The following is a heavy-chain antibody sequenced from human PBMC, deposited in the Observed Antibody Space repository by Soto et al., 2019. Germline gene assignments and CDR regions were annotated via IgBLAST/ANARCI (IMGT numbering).Heavy chain of an antibody. D-gene: IGHD3-22*01. V-gene: IGHV3-48*03. CDR1: GFTFSSYE. J-gene: IGHJ2*01. CDR2: ISSSGSTI. Sequence: GGSLRLSCAASGFTFSSYEMNWVRQAPGKALEWVSYISSSGSTIYYADSVKGRFTISRDKAKNSLYLQMNSLRAEDTAVYYCARVRNYYDSSGYYRHWYFDLWGRGTLVTVSS. CDR3: ARVRNYYDSSGYYRHWYFDL.